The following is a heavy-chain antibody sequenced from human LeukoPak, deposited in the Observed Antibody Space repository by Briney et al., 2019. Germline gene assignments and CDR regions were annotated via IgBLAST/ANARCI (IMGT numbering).Heavy chain of an antibody. CDR3: ARGLYDFWSGGRNWFDP. CDR1: GGSISSYY. CDR2: IYYSGST. D-gene: IGHD3-3*01. V-gene: IGHV4-59*01. J-gene: IGHJ5*02. Sequence: SETLSLTCTVSGGSISSYYWSWIRQPPGKGLEWIGYIYYSGSTNYNPSLKSRVTISVDTSKNQFSLKLSSVTAEDTAVYYCARGLYDFWSGGRNWFDPWGQGTLVTVSS.